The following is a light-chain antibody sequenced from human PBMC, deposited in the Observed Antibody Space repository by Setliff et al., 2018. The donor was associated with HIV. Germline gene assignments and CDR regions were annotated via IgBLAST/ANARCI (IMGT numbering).Light chain of an antibody. CDR1: SHDVGAYNY. Sequence: QSVLAQPASVSGSRGQSITISCTGTSHDVGAYNYVSWYQQHPGKAPKLIIYDVTYRPSGVSIRFSGSKSDNTASLTISGLQAEDEADYYCSSYTSSTPLYVFGTGTKGTVL. J-gene: IGLJ1*01. CDR2: DVT. V-gene: IGLV2-14*03. CDR3: SSYTSSTPLYV.